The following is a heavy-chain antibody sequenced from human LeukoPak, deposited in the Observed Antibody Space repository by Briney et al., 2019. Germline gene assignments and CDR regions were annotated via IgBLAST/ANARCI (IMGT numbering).Heavy chain of an antibody. J-gene: IGHJ5*02. CDR1: GFTFSSYW. Sequence: GGSLRLSCAASGFTFSSYWMHWVRQTPGRGLMWVSRINSDGSSTAYADSVKGRFTISRDNAKNTLYLQMNSLRVEDTAVYYCVRLMSVAAAWFDPWGQGTLVTVSS. CDR3: VRLMSVAAAWFDP. V-gene: IGHV3-74*01. CDR2: INSDGSST. D-gene: IGHD6-13*01.